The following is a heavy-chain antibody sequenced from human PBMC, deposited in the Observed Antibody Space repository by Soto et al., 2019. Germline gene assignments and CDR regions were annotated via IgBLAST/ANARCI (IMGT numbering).Heavy chain of an antibody. D-gene: IGHD3-3*01. CDR1: GASTSRYY. CDR2: SHHSGYI. Sequence: SETLSLTCTVSGASTSRYYWGWVRQPPGRGLEWIGFSHHSGYISYSPSLKSRVTMSVEPSKNQFSLKLSSVTAADTAVYYCARGGGITIFGVVITDFDYWGQGTLVTVSS. J-gene: IGHJ4*02. CDR3: ARGGGITIFGVVITDFDY. V-gene: IGHV4-59*01.